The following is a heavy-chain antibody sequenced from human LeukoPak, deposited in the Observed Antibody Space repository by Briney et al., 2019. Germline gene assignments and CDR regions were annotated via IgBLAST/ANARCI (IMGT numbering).Heavy chain of an antibody. J-gene: IGHJ4*02. CDR2: LNEDGGIT. V-gene: IGHV3-74*01. CDR3: TRDIGGRSAY. Sequence: GGSLRLSCEGSGYSFSSFWMHWVRQAPGEGLVWVSRLNEDGGITNYADFAKGRFTISRDNARNTLYLQMNSLSADDTAVYYCTRDIGGRSAYWGQGALVTVSS. CDR1: GYSFSSFW. D-gene: IGHD3-16*01.